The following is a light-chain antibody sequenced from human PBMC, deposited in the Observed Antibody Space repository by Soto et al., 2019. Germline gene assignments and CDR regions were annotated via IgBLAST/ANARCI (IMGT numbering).Light chain of an antibody. CDR1: SRDVGGYNY. V-gene: IGLV2-14*01. Sequence: ALTQPASVSGSPGQSITISCTGTSRDVGGYNYVSWHQQHPGKAPKVIITEVSNRPSGVSNRFSGSKSGNTASLTISGLQAEDEADYYCSSYISSSTFVVFGGGTKVTVL. CDR2: EVS. J-gene: IGLJ2*01. CDR3: SSYISSSTFVV.